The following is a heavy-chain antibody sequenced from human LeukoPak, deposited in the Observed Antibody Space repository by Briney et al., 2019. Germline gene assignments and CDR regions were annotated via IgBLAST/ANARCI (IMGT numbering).Heavy chain of an antibody. CDR3: GRDPNGDYIGAFDF. J-gene: IGHJ3*01. D-gene: IGHD4-17*01. CDR1: GFTFSNYA. V-gene: IGHV3-23*01. Sequence: GGSLRLSCAASGFTFSNYAMTWVRLAPGKGLEWVSSIRGSGGGTSYADSVKGRFTMYRDNSRDTLYLQMNNLRAEDTAVYYCGRDPNGDYIGAFDFWGRGTLVTVSS. CDR2: IRGSGGGT.